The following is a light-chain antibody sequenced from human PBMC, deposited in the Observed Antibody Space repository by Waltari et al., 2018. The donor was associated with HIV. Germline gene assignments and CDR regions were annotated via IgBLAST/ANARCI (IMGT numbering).Light chain of an antibody. Sequence: QSVLTQPPSVSEAPRQRVTISCSGSSSNIGHNAVTWYQQFPGKPPKLLIYYDDLLSSGVSDRFSASKSGTSASLAIRGLQSEDEADYYCAAWDDSLNGYVFGSGTKVTVL. CDR3: AAWDDSLNGYV. V-gene: IGLV1-36*01. J-gene: IGLJ1*01. CDR1: SSNIGHNA. CDR2: YDD.